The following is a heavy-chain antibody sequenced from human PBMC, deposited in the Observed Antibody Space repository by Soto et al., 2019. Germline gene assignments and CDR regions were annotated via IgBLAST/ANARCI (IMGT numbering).Heavy chain of an antibody. J-gene: IGHJ4*02. D-gene: IGHD7-27*01. CDR1: GFTFSSYS. Sequence: EVQLVESGGGLVKPGGSLRLSCAASGFTFSSYSMNWVRQAPGKGLEWVSSISSSSSYIYYADSVKGRFIISRDNAKNSLYLQMNSLRAEDTAVYYCARDLTGEGFDYWGQGTLVTVSS. CDR3: ARDLTGEGFDY. V-gene: IGHV3-21*01. CDR2: ISSSSSYI.